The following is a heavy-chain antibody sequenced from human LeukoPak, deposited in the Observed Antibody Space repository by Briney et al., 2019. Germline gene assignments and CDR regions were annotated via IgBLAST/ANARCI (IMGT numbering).Heavy chain of an antibody. J-gene: IGHJ4*02. V-gene: IGHV3-23*01. CDR1: GFTFSSYA. CDR3: AKWGDCGGDCYSGYFDY. CDR2: ISGSGSST. Sequence: GGSLRLSCAASGFTFSSYAMSWVRQAPGKGLEWVSAISGSGSSTYYADSVKGRFTISRDNSKNTLYLQMNSLRAEDTAVYYCAKWGDCGGDCYSGYFDYWGQGTLVTVSS. D-gene: IGHD2-21*02.